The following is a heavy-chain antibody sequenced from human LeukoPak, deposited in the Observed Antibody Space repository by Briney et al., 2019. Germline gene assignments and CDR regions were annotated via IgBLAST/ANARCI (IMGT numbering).Heavy chain of an antibody. Sequence: ASVKVSCKASGCTFTSYYMHWVRQAPGQGLEWMGIINPSGGSTSYAQKFQGRVTMTRDTSTSTVYMELSSLRSEDTAVYYCAREGAYYDFWSGYYGGQGNWFDPWGQGTLVTVSS. CDR2: INPSGGST. V-gene: IGHV1-46*01. J-gene: IGHJ5*02. D-gene: IGHD3-3*01. CDR3: AREGAYYDFWSGYYGGQGNWFDP. CDR1: GCTFTSYY.